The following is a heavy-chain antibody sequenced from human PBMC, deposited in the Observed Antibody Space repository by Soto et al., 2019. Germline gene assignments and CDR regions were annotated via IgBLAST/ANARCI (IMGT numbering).Heavy chain of an antibody. CDR2: VIPIFGTT. CDR1: GGALSSSG. V-gene: IGHV1-69*01. J-gene: IGHJ3*01. D-gene: IGHD2-21*01. CDR3: ARSRPQGSDLPGVIPWDALDV. Sequence: QVQLVQSGAEMKKPGSSVRVSCKASGGALSSSGITWVRQAPGQGLEWVAGVIPIFGTTKNAPKFQGRVTVSAAESTSTAYMELSSLTSADTAVYFCARSRPQGSDLPGVIPWDALDVWGQGTLVTVSS.